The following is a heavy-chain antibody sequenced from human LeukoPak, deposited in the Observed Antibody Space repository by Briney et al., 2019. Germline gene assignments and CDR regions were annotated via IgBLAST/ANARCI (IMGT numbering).Heavy chain of an antibody. V-gene: IGHV3-21*01. CDR2: ISSSSSYI. Sequence: GGSLRLSCAASGYTFSSYSMNWVRQAPGKGLEWVSSISSSSSYIYYADSVKGRFTISRDNAKNSLYLQMNSLRAEDTAVYYCARDRLGDNDYWGQGTLVTVSS. CDR3: ARDRLGDNDY. D-gene: IGHD1-26*01. J-gene: IGHJ4*02. CDR1: GYTFSSYS.